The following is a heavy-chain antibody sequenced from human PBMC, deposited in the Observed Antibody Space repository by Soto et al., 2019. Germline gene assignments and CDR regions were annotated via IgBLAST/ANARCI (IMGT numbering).Heavy chain of an antibody. J-gene: IGHJ5*02. V-gene: IGHV1-69*02. Sequence: SVKGSCKASGGTLSSYTISWVRQAPGQGLEWMGRIIPILGIANYAQKFQGRVTITADKSTSTAYMELSSLRSEDTAVYYCARRHNNWFDPWGQGTLVTVSS. CDR3: ARRHNNWFDP. CDR1: GGTLSSYT. CDR2: IIPILGIA.